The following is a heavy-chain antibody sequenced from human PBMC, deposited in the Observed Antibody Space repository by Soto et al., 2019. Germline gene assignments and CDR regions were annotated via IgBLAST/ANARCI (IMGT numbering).Heavy chain of an antibody. V-gene: IGHV1-2*02. CDR3: ARGRTALKRYYYVMDV. J-gene: IGHJ6*02. CDR2: INPNSGGT. CDR1: GYTFTGYY. Sequence: ASVKVSCKASGYTFTGYYMHWVRQAPGQGLEWMGWINPNSGGTNYAQKFQGRVTMTRDTSISTAYMELSRLRSDDTAAYYCARGRTALKRYYYVMDVCGQGTTVTFSS. D-gene: IGHD5-18*01.